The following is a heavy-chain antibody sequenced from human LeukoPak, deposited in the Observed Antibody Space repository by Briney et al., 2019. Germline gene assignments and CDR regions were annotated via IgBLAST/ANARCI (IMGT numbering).Heavy chain of an antibody. CDR1: GLTFSTYA. D-gene: IGHD1-26*01. Sequence: GGSLRLSCAASGLTFSTYAMSWVRQAPGKGLEWISGISGSGDNTYYADSVKGRFTTSRDNAKNSLYLHLNSLRDEDTAVYYCARDPRPYSGSGLHFDIWGQGTLVTVSS. J-gene: IGHJ3*02. CDR3: ARDPRPYSGSGLHFDI. V-gene: IGHV3-23*01. CDR2: ISGSGDNT.